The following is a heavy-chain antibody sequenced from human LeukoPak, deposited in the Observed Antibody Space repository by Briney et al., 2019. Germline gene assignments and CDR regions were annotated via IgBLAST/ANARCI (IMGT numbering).Heavy chain of an antibody. CDR3: ARSRYSSGLGAFDI. V-gene: IGHV4-59*01. CDR1: GDSISTYY. CDR2: INHSGST. Sequence: PSETLSLTCTVSGDSISTYYWNWIRQPPGKGLEWIGYINHSGSTNCNPSLKSRVTISVDTSKNQFSLKLSSVTAADTAVYYCARSRYSSGLGAFDIWGQGTMVAVSS. J-gene: IGHJ3*02. D-gene: IGHD6-19*01.